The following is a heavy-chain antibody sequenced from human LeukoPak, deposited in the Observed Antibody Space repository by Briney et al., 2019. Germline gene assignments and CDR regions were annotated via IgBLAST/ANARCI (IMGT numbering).Heavy chain of an antibody. CDR2: ISGSGGST. CDR3: AKNSGYDAYSSSWYNALFDY. Sequence: GGSLRLSCAASGFTFSSYAMSWVRQAPGKGLEWVSAISGSGGSTYYADSVKGRFTISRDNSKNTLYLQMNSLRAEDTAVYYCAKNSGYDAYSSSWYNALFDYWGQGTLVTVSS. J-gene: IGHJ4*02. CDR1: GFTFSSYA. V-gene: IGHV3-23*01. D-gene: IGHD6-13*01.